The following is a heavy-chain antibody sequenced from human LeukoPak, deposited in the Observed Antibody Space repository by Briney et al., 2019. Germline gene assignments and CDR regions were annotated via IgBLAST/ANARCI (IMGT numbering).Heavy chain of an antibody. CDR3: AREVADIAVAGKDVGY. J-gene: IGHJ4*02. Sequence: GGSLRLSCAASGFTFSSYGMHWVRQAPGKGLEWVAFIRYDGSNKYYADSVKGRFTISRDNSKNTPYLQMNSLRAEDTAVYYCAREVADIAVAGKDVGYWGQGTLVTVSS. CDR1: GFTFSSYG. V-gene: IGHV3-30*02. D-gene: IGHD6-19*01. CDR2: IRYDGSNK.